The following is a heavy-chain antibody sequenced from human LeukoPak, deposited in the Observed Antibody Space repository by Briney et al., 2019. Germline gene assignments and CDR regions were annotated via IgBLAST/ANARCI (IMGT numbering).Heavy chain of an antibody. V-gene: IGHV3-23*01. J-gene: IGHJ4*02. CDR2: ISDGGGST. CDR1: GFTFSSYA. D-gene: IGHD5-12*01. Sequence: PGGSLRLSCAASGFTFSSYAISGVSRAPGKGLEEVSAISDGGGSTLYADSVKGRFTISRDNSRNTLYLQINNLRAEDTAIYHCARWIYYFDSCGQGTLVTVSS. CDR3: ARWIYYFDS.